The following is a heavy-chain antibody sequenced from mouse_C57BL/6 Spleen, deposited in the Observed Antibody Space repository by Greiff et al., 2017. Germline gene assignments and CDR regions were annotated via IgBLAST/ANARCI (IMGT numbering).Heavy chain of an antibody. Sequence: QVQLKQPGAELVMPGASVKLSCKASGYTFTSYWMHWVKQRPGQGLEWIGEIDPSDSYTNYNQKFKGKSTLTVDKSSSTAYMQLSSLTSEDSAVYYCARGDYAQRGFAYWGQGTLVTVSA. D-gene: IGHD1-1*01. V-gene: IGHV1-69*01. CDR1: GYTFTSYW. CDR2: IDPSDSYT. J-gene: IGHJ3*01. CDR3: ARGDYAQRGFAY.